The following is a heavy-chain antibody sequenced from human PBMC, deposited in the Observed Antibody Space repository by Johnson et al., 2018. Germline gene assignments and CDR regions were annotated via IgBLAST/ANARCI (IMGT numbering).Heavy chain of an antibody. J-gene: IGHJ6*03. CDR1: GFTFSTYG. CDR2: ISYDGSNK. V-gene: IGHV3-30*18. Sequence: QVQLVQSGGGVVQPGRSLRLSCAASGFTFSTYGMHWVRQAPGKGLEWVAVISYDGSNKYDADSVKGRLTISRDNSKHTLYLQMNSLRAEDTAVYYCAKWGGYYYYMDVWGKGTTVTVSS. CDR3: AKWGGYYYYMDV. D-gene: IGHD3-16*01.